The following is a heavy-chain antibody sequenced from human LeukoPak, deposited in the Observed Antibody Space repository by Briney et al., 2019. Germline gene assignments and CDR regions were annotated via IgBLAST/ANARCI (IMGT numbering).Heavy chain of an antibody. CDR1: GFTFSTYS. Sequence: GGSLRLSCAASGFTFSTYSMSWVRQAPGKGLEWVANIKQDGSEKYYVDSVKGRFTISRDNAKNSLYLQMNSLRAEDTAVYYCASGYYSIYYFDYWGQGTLVTVSS. CDR3: ASGYYSIYYFDY. D-gene: IGHD3-22*01. V-gene: IGHV3-7*01. J-gene: IGHJ4*02. CDR2: IKQDGSEK.